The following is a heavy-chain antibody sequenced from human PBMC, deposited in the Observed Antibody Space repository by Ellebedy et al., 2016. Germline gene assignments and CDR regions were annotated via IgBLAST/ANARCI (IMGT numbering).Heavy chain of an antibody. CDR3: ARDSASLLRLSYNDY. CDR2: ISYDSSHR. J-gene: IGHJ4*02. CDR1: GLNLSDYT. D-gene: IGHD5-24*01. V-gene: IGHV3-21*01. Sequence: GESLKISCAASGLNLSDYTMNWVRQAPGKGLEWVSSISYDSSHRYYAGSVRGRFTISRDNAKDSLFLQMNSLRAEDTAVYYCARDSASLLRLSYNDYWGRGTLITVSS.